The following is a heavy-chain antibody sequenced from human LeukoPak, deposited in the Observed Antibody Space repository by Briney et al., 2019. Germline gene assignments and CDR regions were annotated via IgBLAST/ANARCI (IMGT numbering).Heavy chain of an antibody. V-gene: IGHV3-21*01. D-gene: IGHD1-14*01. Sequence: GGSLRLSCAASGFTFSSCGFNWVRQAPGKGLECVSSIGPTGTDRYYADSVRGLFTISRDNAKNSMYLQTDTLSDEDTAVYYCATETIGRNYDYWGQGTLLTVSS. CDR2: IGPTGTDR. CDR1: GFTFSSCG. CDR3: ATETIGRNYDY. J-gene: IGHJ4*02.